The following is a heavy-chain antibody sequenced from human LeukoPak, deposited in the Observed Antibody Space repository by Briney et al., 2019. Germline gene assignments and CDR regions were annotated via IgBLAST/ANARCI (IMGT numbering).Heavy chain of an antibody. D-gene: IGHD2/OR15-2a*01. V-gene: IGHV3-15*01. Sequence: GGSLRLSCAASGFTFRHAYMSWVRQAPGKGLEWIGLIKSKAGGETTEYIAPVGGRFTISRDDSKDTVYLQMNALRPEDTAVYYCATDDDASATDGDFDYWGQGTLVTVSS. CDR3: ATDDDASATDGDFDY. CDR2: IKSKAGGETT. J-gene: IGHJ4*02. CDR1: GFTFRHAY.